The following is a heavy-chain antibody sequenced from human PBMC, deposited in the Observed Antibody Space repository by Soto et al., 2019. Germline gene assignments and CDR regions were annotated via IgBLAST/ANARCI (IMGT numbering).Heavy chain of an antibody. CDR2: MYTNVRT. Sequence: SDTLSLTCTVSGASIRTYSWSWIRQSAGKGLVWGGHMYTNVRTNYSPSLKSRITMSVDTSKNQFSLNLKFVTAADAAVYCCEKDHSGPADIGG. J-gene: IGHJ3*02. CDR1: GASIRTYS. CDR3: EKDHSGPADI. D-gene: IGHD7-27*01. V-gene: IGHV4-4*07.